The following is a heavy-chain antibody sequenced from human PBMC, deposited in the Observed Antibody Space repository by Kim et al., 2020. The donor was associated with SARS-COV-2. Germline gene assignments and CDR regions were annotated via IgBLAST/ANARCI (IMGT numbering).Heavy chain of an antibody. CDR1: GFTFSSYG. Sequence: GGSLRLSCAASGFTFSSYGMHWVRQAPGKGLEWVAGISYDGSNKYYADSVKGRFTISRDNSKNTLYLQMNSLRAEDTAVYYCAKDLSHYYYDSSGYDYWGQGTLVTVSS. CDR3: AKDLSHYYYDSSGYDY. D-gene: IGHD3-22*01. CDR2: ISYDGSNK. J-gene: IGHJ4*02. V-gene: IGHV3-30*18.